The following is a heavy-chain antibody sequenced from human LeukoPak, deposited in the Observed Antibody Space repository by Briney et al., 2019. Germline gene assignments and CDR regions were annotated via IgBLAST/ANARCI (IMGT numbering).Heavy chain of an antibody. Sequence: HGESLKISCKGSGYSFINYWIGWVRQMPDKGLEWMGIIYPGNSDIRYSPSFQGQVTTSVDKSINTAYLQWTSLKASDTAIYYCTTGRFCSGGSCSSSFDFWGQGTLLTVPS. D-gene: IGHD2-15*01. J-gene: IGHJ4*02. CDR2: IYPGNSDI. CDR3: TTGRFCSGGSCSSSFDF. CDR1: GYSFINYW. V-gene: IGHV5-51*01.